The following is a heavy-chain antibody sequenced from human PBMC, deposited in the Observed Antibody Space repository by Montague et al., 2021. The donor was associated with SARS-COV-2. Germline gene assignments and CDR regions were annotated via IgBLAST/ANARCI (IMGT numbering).Heavy chain of an antibody. CDR3: AREGILWFGDLAHYYYGMDV. Sequence: SETLSLTCTVSGGSISSYYWSWIRQPPGKGLEWIGYIYYSGSTNYNPSLKSRVTISVDTSKNQFPLKLSSVTAADTAVYYCAREGILWFGDLAHYYYGMDVWGQGTTVTVSS. CDR1: GGSISSYY. D-gene: IGHD3-10*01. J-gene: IGHJ6*02. V-gene: IGHV4-59*01. CDR2: IYYSGST.